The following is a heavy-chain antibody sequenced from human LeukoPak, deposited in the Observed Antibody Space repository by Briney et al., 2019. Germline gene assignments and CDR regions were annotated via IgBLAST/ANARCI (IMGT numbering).Heavy chain of an antibody. CDR1: GGSINSYY. J-gene: IGHJ5*02. CDR2: IYYSGST. CDR3: ARHGTAAPRKFDP. D-gene: IGHD6-13*01. V-gene: IGHV4-59*08. Sequence: SETLSLTCTVSGGSINSYYESWIRQPPGKGPEWIGYIYYSGSTNYNPSLKSRVTISVDTSKNQFSLNLTSVTAADTAVYYCARHGTAAPRKFDPWGQGTLVTVSS.